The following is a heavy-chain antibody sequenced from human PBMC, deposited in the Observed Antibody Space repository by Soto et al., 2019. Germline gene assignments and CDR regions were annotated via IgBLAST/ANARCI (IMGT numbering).Heavy chain of an antibody. Sequence: SLKISCKGSGYSFTTFWIAWVRQMPGKGLEWMGVIYPGDFETRYNPSFQGQVTISADKSISTAHLQWSSLKASDTAMYYCARGKEQYYYYYMDVWGLGTTVTVSS. CDR3: ARGKEQYYYYYMDV. J-gene: IGHJ6*03. V-gene: IGHV5-51*01. CDR2: IYPGDFET. CDR1: GYSFTTFW. D-gene: IGHD1-1*01.